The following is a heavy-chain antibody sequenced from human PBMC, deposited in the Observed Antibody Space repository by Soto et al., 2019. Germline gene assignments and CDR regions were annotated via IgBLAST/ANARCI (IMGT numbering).Heavy chain of an antibody. J-gene: IGHJ5*02. CDR1: GGTFSSYT. CDR3: ASGGDGNWFDP. D-gene: IGHD2-21*02. V-gene: IGHV1-69*02. CDR2: IIPILGIA. Sequence: QVQLVQSGAEVKKPGSSVKVSCKASGGTFSSYTISWVRQAPGQGLEWMGRIIPILGIANYAQKSQGRVTITAYKTTSTANMDLSSLRSEDTAVDYCASGGDGNWFDPWGQGTLVTVSS.